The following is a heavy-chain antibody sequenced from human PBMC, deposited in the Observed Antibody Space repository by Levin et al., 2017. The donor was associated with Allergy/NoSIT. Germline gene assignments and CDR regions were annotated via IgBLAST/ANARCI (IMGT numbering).Heavy chain of an antibody. Sequence: GGSLRLSCAASGFTFSTNDMTWVRQAPGKGLEWVSTISSTGDTTYSADSVRGRFTISRDNSKSTLYLQMNSLRAEDTAVYYCAKVGSRPYYDYNSRAGRGAFDIWGQGAMVTVSS. J-gene: IGHJ3*02. CDR3: AKVGSRPYYDYNSRAGRGAFDI. D-gene: IGHD3-22*01. V-gene: IGHV3-23*01. CDR2: ISSTGDTT. CDR1: GFTFSTND.